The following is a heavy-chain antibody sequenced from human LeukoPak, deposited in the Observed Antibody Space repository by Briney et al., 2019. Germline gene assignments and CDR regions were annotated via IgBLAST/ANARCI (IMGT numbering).Heavy chain of an antibody. Sequence: SETLSLTCTVSGGSISSYYWSWIRQPPGKGLEWIGYIHYSGSTHYNPSLKSRVTISVDTSKNQFSLKLSSVTAADTAVYYCARVYYSSSYDYWYFDLWGRGTLVTVSS. CDR1: GGSISSYY. V-gene: IGHV4-59*01. D-gene: IGHD6-13*01. CDR2: IHYSGST. CDR3: ARVYYSSSYDYWYFDL. J-gene: IGHJ2*01.